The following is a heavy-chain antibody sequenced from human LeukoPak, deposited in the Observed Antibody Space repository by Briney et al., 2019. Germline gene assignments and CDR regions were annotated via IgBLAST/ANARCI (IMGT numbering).Heavy chain of an antibody. V-gene: IGHV3-33*01. CDR3: ARDLGVITTEKVFDY. Sequence: GRSLRLSCAASGFTFSSYGMHWVRQAPGKGLEWVAVIWYDGSNKYYADSVKGRFTISRDNSKNTLYLQMNSLRAEDTAVYYCARDLGVITTEKVFDYWGQGTLVTVSS. CDR2: IWYDGSNK. J-gene: IGHJ4*02. D-gene: IGHD3-22*01. CDR1: GFTFSSYG.